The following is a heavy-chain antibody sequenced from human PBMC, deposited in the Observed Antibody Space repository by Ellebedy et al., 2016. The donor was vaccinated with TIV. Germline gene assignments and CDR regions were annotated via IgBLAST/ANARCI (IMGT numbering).Heavy chain of an antibody. CDR1: GYTFTSYG. CDR2: ISAYNGNT. V-gene: IGHV1-18*01. J-gene: IGHJ6*02. CDR3: ARSAGSGDNYYGSGSNPTYYYGMDV. Sequence: AASVKVSCKASGYTFTSYGISWVRQAPGQGLEWMGWISAYNGNTNYAQKLQGRVTMTTDTSTSTAYMELRSLRSDDTAVYYCARSAGSGDNYYGSGSNPTYYYGMDVWGQGTTVTVSS. D-gene: IGHD3-10*01.